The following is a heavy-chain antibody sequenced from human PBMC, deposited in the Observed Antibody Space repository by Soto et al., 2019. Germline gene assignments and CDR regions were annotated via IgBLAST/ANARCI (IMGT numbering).Heavy chain of an antibody. J-gene: IGHJ4*02. CDR1: GFTFSSYW. V-gene: IGHV3-74*01. D-gene: IGHD2-15*01. CDR2: INSDGSST. CDR3: ARVYCSGGSCYQLDY. Sequence: EVQLVESGGGLVQPGGSLRLSCAASGFTFSSYWMHWVRQAPGKGLVWVSRINSDGSSTSYADSGKGRFTIARDNAKNTVYRQVNGQRAEDTAVYYCARVYCSGGSCYQLDYWGQGTLVTVSS.